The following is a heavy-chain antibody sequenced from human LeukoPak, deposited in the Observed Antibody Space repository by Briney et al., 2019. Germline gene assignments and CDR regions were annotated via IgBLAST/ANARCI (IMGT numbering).Heavy chain of an antibody. Sequence: GASVKVSCKASGYTFTSYGISWVRQAPGQGLEWMGIINPSGGSTSYAQKFQGRVTMTRDTSTSTVYMELSSLRSEDTAVYYCARDNHSTDTDYWGQGTLVTVSS. D-gene: IGHD4-17*01. CDR2: INPSGGST. CDR1: GYTFTSYG. J-gene: IGHJ4*02. V-gene: IGHV1-46*01. CDR3: ARDNHSTDTDY.